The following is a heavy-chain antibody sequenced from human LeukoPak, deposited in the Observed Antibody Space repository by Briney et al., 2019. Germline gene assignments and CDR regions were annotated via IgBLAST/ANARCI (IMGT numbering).Heavy chain of an antibody. CDR1: GFTFSSYS. CDR2: ISSSSSYI. D-gene: IGHD5-18*01. CDR3: ARDVRGYSYGYPFDY. J-gene: IGHJ4*02. V-gene: IGHV3-21*01. Sequence: GGSLRLSCAASGFTFSSYSMSWVRQAPGKGLEWVSSISSSSSYIYYADSVKGRFTISRDNAKNSLYLQMNSLRAEDTAVYYCARDVRGYSYGYPFDYWGQGTLVTVSS.